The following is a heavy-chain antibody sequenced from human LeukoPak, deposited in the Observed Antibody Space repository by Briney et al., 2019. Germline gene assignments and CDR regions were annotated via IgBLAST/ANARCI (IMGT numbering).Heavy chain of an antibody. J-gene: IGHJ4*02. CDR3: ARDLPVVGAPGFDY. CDR1: GFTFSSYW. V-gene: IGHV3-7*01. CDR2: IKQDGREK. D-gene: IGHD1-26*01. Sequence: LAGGSLRLSCAASGFTFSSYWMSWVRQAPGKGLEWVANIKQDGREKLYVDSVKGRFTISRDNAKNSLFLQMNSLRVEDTAVYYCARDLPVVGAPGFDYWGQGTLVTVSS.